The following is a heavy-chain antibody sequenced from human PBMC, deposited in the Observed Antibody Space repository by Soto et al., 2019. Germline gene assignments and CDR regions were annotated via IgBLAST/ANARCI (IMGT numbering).Heavy chain of an antibody. CDR2: IVVGSGNT. CDR3: AAGEEEVPASGGYYHYYYMDV. D-gene: IGHD2-2*01. J-gene: IGHJ6*03. CDR1: GFTFTSSA. V-gene: IGHV1-58*02. Sequence: SVKVSCKASGFTFTSSAMQWVRQARGQRLEWIGWIVVGSGNTNYAQKFQERVTITRDMSTSTAYMELSSLRSEDTAVYYCAAGEEEVPASGGYYHYYYMDVWGKGTTVTVSS.